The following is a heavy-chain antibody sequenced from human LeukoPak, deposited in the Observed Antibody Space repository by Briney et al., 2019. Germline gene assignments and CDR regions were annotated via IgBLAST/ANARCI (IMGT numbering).Heavy chain of an antibody. D-gene: IGHD4-17*01. J-gene: IGHJ5*02. CDR1: GGSISSSSCY. CDR2: MYYSGNT. Sequence: KSSETLSLTCTVSGGSISSSSCYWGWIRQPPGKGLEWIGSMYYSGNTYYNPSLKSRVTISIDTSKNQFSLKLSSVTAAETAVYYCASGDYATKWLGPWGQGTLVTVSS. CDR3: ASGDYATKWLGP. V-gene: IGHV4-39*01.